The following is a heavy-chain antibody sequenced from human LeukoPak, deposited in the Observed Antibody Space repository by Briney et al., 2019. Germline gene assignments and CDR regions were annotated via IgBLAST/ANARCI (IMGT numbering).Heavy chain of an antibody. J-gene: IGHJ6*03. CDR3: AKTPGGYYYYMDV. CDR2: ISSSSSYI. V-gene: IGHV3-21*04. CDR1: GFTFSSYS. Sequence: PGGSLRLSCAASGFTFSSYSMNWVRQAPGKGLEWVSSISSSSSYIYYADSVKGRFTISRDNSKNTLYLQMNSLRAEDTAVYYCAKTPGGYYYYMDVWGKGTTVTVSS. D-gene: IGHD3-10*01.